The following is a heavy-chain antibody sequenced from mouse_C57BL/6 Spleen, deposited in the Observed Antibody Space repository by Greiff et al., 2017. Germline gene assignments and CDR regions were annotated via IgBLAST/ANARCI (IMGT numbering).Heavy chain of an antibody. Sequence: QVQLKQSGAELARPGASVKLSCKASGYTFTSYGISWVKQRTGQGLEWIGEIYPRSGNTYYNEKFKGKATLTADKSSSTAYMELRSLTSEDSAVYFCARWGDGSYYAMDYWGQGTSVTVSS. CDR3: ARWGDGSYYAMDY. CDR1: GYTFTSYG. V-gene: IGHV1-81*01. J-gene: IGHJ4*01. D-gene: IGHD2-3*01. CDR2: IYPRSGNT.